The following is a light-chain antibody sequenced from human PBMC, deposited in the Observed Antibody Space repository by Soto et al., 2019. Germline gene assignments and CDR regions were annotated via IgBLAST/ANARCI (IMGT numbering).Light chain of an antibody. V-gene: IGLV2-8*01. J-gene: IGLJ2*01. CDR3: SSYGGSSNLV. Sequence: QSALTQPPSASGSPGQSVTISCTGTSSDVGGYNYVSWYQQHPGKAPKLMIYEVNKRPSGVPDRFSGSKSGNTASLTVSGLHAEDEADYYCSSYGGSSNLVFGGGTKLTVL. CDR1: SSDVGGYNY. CDR2: EVN.